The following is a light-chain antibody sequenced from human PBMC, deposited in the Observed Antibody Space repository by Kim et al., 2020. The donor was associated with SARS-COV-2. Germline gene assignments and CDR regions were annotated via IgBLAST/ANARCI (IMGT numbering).Light chain of an antibody. CDR1: QGITNY. J-gene: IGKJ5*01. Sequence: ESVGDRVTKTWRASQGITNYLAWFQQRPGKAPKSLIYAAYSLQSGVPSRCSGSVSGTDFTLTIHSLQPEDDATYYCLKYHSYPVTFGQGTRLEIK. CDR3: LKYHSYPVT. CDR2: AAY. V-gene: IGKV1-16*01.